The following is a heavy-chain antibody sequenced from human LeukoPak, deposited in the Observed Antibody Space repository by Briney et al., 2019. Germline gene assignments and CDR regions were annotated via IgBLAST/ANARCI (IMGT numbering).Heavy chain of an antibody. Sequence: ASVKVSCTASGYTFTSYGISWVRQAPGQGLEWMGWISAYNGNTNYAQKLQGRVTMTTDTSTSTAYMELRSLRSDDTAVYYCARDFWSGYLITYYYCYGMDVWGQGTTVTVSS. V-gene: IGHV1-18*01. CDR3: ARDFWSGYLITYYYCYGMDV. J-gene: IGHJ6*02. D-gene: IGHD3-3*01. CDR1: GYTFTSYG. CDR2: ISAYNGNT.